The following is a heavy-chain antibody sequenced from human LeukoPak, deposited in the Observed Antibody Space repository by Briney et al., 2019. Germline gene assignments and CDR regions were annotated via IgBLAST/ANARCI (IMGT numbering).Heavy chain of an antibody. CDR2: ISSSSSTI. CDR1: GFTFSSYS. J-gene: IGHJ4*02. Sequence: GGSLRLSCAASGFTFSSYSMNWVRQAPGKGLEWVSYISSSSSTIYYADSVKGRFTISRDNAKNSLYLQMNSLRAEDTAVYYCPSPESDSSSWAFDYWAREPWSPSPQ. CDR3: PSPESDSSSWAFDY. V-gene: IGHV3-48*04. D-gene: IGHD6-13*01.